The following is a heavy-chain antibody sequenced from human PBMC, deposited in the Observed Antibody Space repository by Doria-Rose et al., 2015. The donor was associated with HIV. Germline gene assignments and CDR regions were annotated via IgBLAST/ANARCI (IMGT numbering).Heavy chain of an antibody. CDR1: FINRD. V-gene: IGHV1-8*02. D-gene: IGHD3-22*01. CDR3: ARGDSSGLYSFDY. J-gene: IGHJ4*02. Sequence: FINRDINWVRQAPGQGLEWMGWMNPNSGNTGYAQRLQDRVTMTWNTSINTAYMELSSLRSEDTAVYYCARGDSSGLYSFDYWGQGSLVTVSS. CDR2: MNPNSGNT.